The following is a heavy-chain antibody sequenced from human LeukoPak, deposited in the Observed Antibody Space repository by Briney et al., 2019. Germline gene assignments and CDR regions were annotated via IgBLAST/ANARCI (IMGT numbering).Heavy chain of an antibody. D-gene: IGHD2-2*01. CDR1: GYTFTSYG. J-gene: IGHJ2*01. CDR2: ISVYNGNT. V-gene: IGHV1-18*01. Sequence: ASVKVSCKASGYTFTSYGISWVRQAPGQGLEWMGWISVYNGNTNNAQKLQGGVTMTTDTSTSTAYMELRSVRSDDTAVYYCAREVKYRRYFDLWGRGTLVTVSS. CDR3: AREVKYRRYFDL.